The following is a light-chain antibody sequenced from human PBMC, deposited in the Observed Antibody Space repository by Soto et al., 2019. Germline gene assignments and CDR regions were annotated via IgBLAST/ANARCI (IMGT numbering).Light chain of an antibody. Sequence: EIVVTQSPDTLSLSPGEGATLSCRASQSLSSNYLAWYQQKSGQPPRLLIYGASSRATGVPDRFSGSGSGTDFTLTISKLEPEDFAVYYCQQYSSSPLTFGGGTKVEMK. CDR3: QQYSSSPLT. V-gene: IGKV3-20*01. CDR2: GAS. J-gene: IGKJ4*01. CDR1: QSLSSNY.